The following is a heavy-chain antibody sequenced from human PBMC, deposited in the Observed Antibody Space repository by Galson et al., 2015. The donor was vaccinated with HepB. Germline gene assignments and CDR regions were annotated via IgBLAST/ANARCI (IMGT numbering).Heavy chain of an antibody. CDR2: FDPEDGET. Sequence: SVKVSCKVSGYTLTELSMHWVRQAPGKGLEWMGGFDPEDGETIYAQKFQGRVTMTEDTSTDTAYMELSSLRSEDTAVYYCATLYSGYESNWFDPWGQGTLVTVSS. CDR3: ATLYSGYESNWFDP. J-gene: IGHJ5*02. V-gene: IGHV1-24*01. D-gene: IGHD5-12*01. CDR1: GYTLTELS.